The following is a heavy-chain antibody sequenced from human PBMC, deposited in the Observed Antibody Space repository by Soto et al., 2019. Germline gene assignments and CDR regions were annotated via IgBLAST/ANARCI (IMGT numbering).Heavy chain of an antibody. V-gene: IGHV1-18*01. J-gene: IGHJ6*02. CDR3: AMVDVDVTPSPQAV. CDR1: GYTFTRYG. CDR2: INTYTGNT. D-gene: IGHD2-2*01. Sequence: QVQLVQSGAEVKNPGASVKVSCKASGYTFTRYGIGWARQAPGQGLEGMGWINTYTGNTNAAQNVQGRVTLTTDTSTSTDYMELSSLRPNVTAIYYCAMVDVDVTPSPQAVCGHGTTVIVSS.